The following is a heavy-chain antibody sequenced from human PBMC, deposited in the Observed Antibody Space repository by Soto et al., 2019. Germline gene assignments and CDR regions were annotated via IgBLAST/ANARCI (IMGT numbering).Heavy chain of an antibody. CDR3: ASGSQLYPSLFDP. Sequence: SETLSLTCTVSGGSISSCYWSWIRQPPGKGLEWIGYVYYSGSANYNPSLMSRVSISLDPSKKQFSLQLTSVTAADTAVYYCASGSQLYPSLFDPWGQGTLVTVSS. D-gene: IGHD1-26*01. CDR1: GGSISSCY. J-gene: IGHJ5*02. CDR2: VYYSGSA. V-gene: IGHV4-59*01.